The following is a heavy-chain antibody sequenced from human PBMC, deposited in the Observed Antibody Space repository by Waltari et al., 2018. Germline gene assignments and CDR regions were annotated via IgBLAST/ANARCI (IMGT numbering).Heavy chain of an antibody. CDR3: ATYVGASIGTAAFDV. CDR1: GGSIISNRHY. Sequence: QLHLQEAGPGLVKPSETLSLTCSVSGGSIISNRHYWAWIRQPPGKGLEWTATISYTGTIYYNPSLRSRVTISVDMAKNQFSLKLTSVTPADTAVYYCATYVGASIGTAAFDVWGQGTMVTVSS. J-gene: IGHJ3*01. CDR2: ISYTGTI. D-gene: IGHD3-16*01. V-gene: IGHV4-39*01.